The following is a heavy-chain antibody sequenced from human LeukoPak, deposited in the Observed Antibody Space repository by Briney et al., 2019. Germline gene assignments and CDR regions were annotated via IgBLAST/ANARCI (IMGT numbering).Heavy chain of an antibody. D-gene: IGHD2/OR15-2a*01. J-gene: IGHJ5*02. CDR3: ARRITVFYWFDP. Sequence: SETLSLTCAVYGGPFSEYYWSWIRQPPGKGLEWIGEINHSGSTNYNPSLKSRVTISLDTSKNQFSLKLSSVTAADTAVYYCARRITVFYWFDPWDQGTLVTVSS. CDR1: GGPFSEYY. V-gene: IGHV4-34*01. CDR2: INHSGST.